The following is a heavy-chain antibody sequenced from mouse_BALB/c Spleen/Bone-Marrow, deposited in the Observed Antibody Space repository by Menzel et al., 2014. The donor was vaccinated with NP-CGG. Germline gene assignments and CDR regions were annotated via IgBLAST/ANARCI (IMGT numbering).Heavy chain of an antibody. D-gene: IGHD2-3*01. Sequence: VKLVESGAELVKPGASVKLSCKASGYTFTSYWMHWVKQRPGQGLEWIGEINPSNGRTNYNEKFKSKATLTVDKSSSTAYMQLSSLTSEDSAVYYCARSDGYYPYYYAMGYWGQGTSVTVSS. CDR2: INPSNGRT. CDR1: GYTFTSYW. V-gene: IGHV1S81*02. J-gene: IGHJ4*01. CDR3: ARSDGYYPYYYAMGY.